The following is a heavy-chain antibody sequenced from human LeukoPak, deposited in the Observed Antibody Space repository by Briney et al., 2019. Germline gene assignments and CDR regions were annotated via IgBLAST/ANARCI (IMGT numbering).Heavy chain of an antibody. J-gene: IGHJ4*02. CDR3: ARDLGYSYCYGFSPDY. D-gene: IGHD5-18*01. CDR1: GGTFSSYA. Sequence: GASVKVSCKASGGTFSSYAISWVRQAPGQGLEWMGGIIPIFGTANYAQKFQGRVTITADKSTSTAYMELSSLRSEDTAVYYCARDLGYSYCYGFSPDYWGQGTLVTVSS. CDR2: IIPIFGTA. V-gene: IGHV1-69*06.